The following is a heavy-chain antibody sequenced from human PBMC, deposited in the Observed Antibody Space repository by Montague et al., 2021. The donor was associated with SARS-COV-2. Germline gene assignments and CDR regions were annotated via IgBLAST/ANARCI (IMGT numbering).Heavy chain of an antibody. D-gene: IGHD3-9*01. Sequence: SLRLSCAASGFTFSSYWMSWVRQAPGKGLEWVANIKQDGSEKYYVDSVKGRFTISRDNAKNSLYLQMNSLRAEDTAVYYCARDLRYFDWLFHSSGYYNYFDYWGQGTLVTASS. V-gene: IGHV3-7*01. CDR3: ARDLRYFDWLFHSSGYYNYFDY. CDR1: GFTFSSYW. CDR2: IKQDGSEK. J-gene: IGHJ4*02.